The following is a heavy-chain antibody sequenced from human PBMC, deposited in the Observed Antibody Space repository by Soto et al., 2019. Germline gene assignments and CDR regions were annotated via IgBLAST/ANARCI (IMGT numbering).Heavy chain of an antibody. Sequence: SETLSLTCAVSGYSIRSGYYWGWIRQAPGKGLEWIGSIYHSGNTHYNPSLKSRVTISVDTSKNQLSLRLSSVTAADTASFYCASQRTTVITQAYFDYWGPGALVTVSS. CDR2: IYHSGNT. J-gene: IGHJ4*02. CDR3: ASQRTTVITQAYFDY. CDR1: GYSIRSGYY. D-gene: IGHD4-4*01. V-gene: IGHV4-38-2*01.